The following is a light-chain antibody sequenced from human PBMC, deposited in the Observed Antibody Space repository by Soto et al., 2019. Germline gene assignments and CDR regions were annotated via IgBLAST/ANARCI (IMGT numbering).Light chain of an antibody. CDR3: QQYVSSVT. CDR1: QSVDSSF. CDR2: GAS. Sequence: EIVLTQSPGFLSLSPRERATLSCSDNQSVDSSFFAWYQQKPGQAPRLLIYGASKRATGIPDRFSGSGSGSDFTLNIIRLEPEDFAVYYCQQYVSSVTFGQGTKVEIK. J-gene: IGKJ1*01. V-gene: IGKV3-20*01.